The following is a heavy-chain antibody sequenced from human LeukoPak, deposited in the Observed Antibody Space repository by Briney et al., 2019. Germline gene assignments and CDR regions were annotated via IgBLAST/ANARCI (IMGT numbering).Heavy chain of an antibody. CDR3: ARKNYYDTSGRFDC. J-gene: IGHJ4*02. CDR1: GYTFTGYY. Sequence: ASVKVSCKASGYTFTGYYIHWVRQAPGQGLEWMGWINPNSGDTKYAQKFQGRVTMTRDTSISTAYMEVRSDDTAVYYCARKNYYDTSGRFDCWGQGTLVTVSS. D-gene: IGHD3-22*01. V-gene: IGHV1-2*02. CDR2: INPNSGDT.